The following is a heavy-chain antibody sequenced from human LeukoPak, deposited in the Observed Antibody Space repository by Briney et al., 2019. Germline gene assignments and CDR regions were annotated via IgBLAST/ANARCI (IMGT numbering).Heavy chain of an antibody. J-gene: IGHJ4*02. V-gene: IGHV4-31*03. CDR1: GGSISSGGYY. CDR3: ARGGGRGYYSFNY. Sequence: PSQTLSLTCTVSGGSISSGGYYWSWIRQHPGKGLEWIGYIYYSGSTYYNPSLKSRVTISVDTSKNQFSLKLSSVTAADTAVCYCARGGGRGYYSFNYWGQGTLVTVSS. D-gene: IGHD3-3*01. CDR2: IYYSGST.